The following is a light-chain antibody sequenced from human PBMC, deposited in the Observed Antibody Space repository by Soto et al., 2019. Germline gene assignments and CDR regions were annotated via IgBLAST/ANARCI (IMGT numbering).Light chain of an antibody. J-gene: IGLJ1*01. Sequence: QSALTQPASVSGSPGQSITISCTGTSSDVGGYNYVSWYQQHPGKAPKLMIYDVSNRPSGVSNRFSGSKSGNTASLTISGLQAEDEDYYYCSSYTSSSTYVFGTGTKLTVL. CDR3: SSYTSSSTYV. CDR1: SSDVGGYNY. V-gene: IGLV2-14*01. CDR2: DVS.